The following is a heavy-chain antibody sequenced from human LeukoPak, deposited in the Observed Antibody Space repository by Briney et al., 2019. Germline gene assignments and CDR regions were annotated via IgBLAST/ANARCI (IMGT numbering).Heavy chain of an antibody. Sequence: GGSLRLSCAASGFTFSSYSMNWVRQAPGKGLEWVAVISYDGSNKYYADSVKGRFTISRDNSKNTLYLQMNSLRGEDTAVYYCAKETPTYREFDYWGQGTLVTVSS. V-gene: IGHV3-30*18. J-gene: IGHJ4*02. CDR2: ISYDGSNK. CDR1: GFTFSSYS. CDR3: AKETPTYREFDY. D-gene: IGHD2/OR15-2a*01.